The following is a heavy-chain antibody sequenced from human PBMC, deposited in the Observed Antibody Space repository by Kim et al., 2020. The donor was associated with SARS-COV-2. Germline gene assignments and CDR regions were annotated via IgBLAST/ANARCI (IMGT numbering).Heavy chain of an antibody. CDR1: GFTFGDYA. Sequence: GGSLRLSCTASGFTFGDYAMSWVRQAPGKGLEWVGFIRSKAYGGTTEYAASVKGRFTISRDDSKSIAYLQMNSLKTEDTAVYYCTRTIVVVPAADPYYFDYWGQGTLVTVSS. J-gene: IGHJ4*02. CDR3: TRTIVVVPAADPYYFDY. D-gene: IGHD2-2*01. CDR2: IRSKAYGGTT. V-gene: IGHV3-49*04.